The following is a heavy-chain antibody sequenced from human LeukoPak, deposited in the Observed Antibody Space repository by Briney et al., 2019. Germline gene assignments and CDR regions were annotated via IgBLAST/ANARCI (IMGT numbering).Heavy chain of an antibody. Sequence: KPSETLSLTCTVSGGSISSYYWSWIRQPPGKGLEWIGYIYCSGSSNYNPSLKSRVTLSVDTSKNQFSLKLSSVTAADTAVYYCAGTGLGTRYGMDVWGQGTTVTVSS. V-gene: IGHV4-59*01. CDR1: GGSISSYY. CDR3: AGTGLGTRYGMDV. D-gene: IGHD1-1*01. J-gene: IGHJ6*02. CDR2: IYCSGSS.